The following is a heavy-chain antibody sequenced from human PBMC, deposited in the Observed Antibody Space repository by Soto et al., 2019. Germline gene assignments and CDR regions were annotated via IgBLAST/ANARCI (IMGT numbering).Heavy chain of an antibody. CDR3: ARAELYDFWSGPAPGYFDL. D-gene: IGHD3-3*01. CDR1: GYTFTSYG. V-gene: IGHV1-18*01. Sequence: ASVKVSCKASGYTFTSYGISCVRHSPGQGLEWMGWISAYNGNTNYAQKLQGRVTMTTDTSTSTAYMELRSLRSDDTAVYYCARAELYDFWSGPAPGYFDLWGRGTLVTVSS. J-gene: IGHJ2*01. CDR2: ISAYNGNT.